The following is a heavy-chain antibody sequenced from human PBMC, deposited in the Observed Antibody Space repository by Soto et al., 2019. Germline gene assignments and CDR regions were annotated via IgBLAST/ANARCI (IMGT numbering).Heavy chain of an antibody. D-gene: IGHD6-13*01. CDR2: ISGSGGST. V-gene: IGHV3-23*01. Sequence: EVQLLESGGGLVQPGGSLRLSCAASGFTFSSYAMSWVRQAPGKGLEWVSAISGSGGSTYYADSVKGRFTISRDNSTNTLYLQMNSLGAEETAVYYCAKENGYSSSWFEFDYWGQGTLVTVSS. CDR3: AKENGYSSSWFEFDY. CDR1: GFTFSSYA. J-gene: IGHJ4*02.